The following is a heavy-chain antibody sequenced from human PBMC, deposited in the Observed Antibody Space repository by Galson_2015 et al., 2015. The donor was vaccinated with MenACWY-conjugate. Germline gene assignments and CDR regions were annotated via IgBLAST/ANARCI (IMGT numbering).Heavy chain of an antibody. Sequence: SLRLSCAASGFTLRNYAMNWVRQTPGKGLEWLSSIRDSDHATDYADSVRGRFTVSRDDSKNTLFLQMDSLRAEDSAVYYCARVPRRTCDSPLYFFDSLRHGTQVSVSS. CDR2: IRDSDHAT. V-gene: IGHV3-23*01. D-gene: IGHD2/OR15-2a*01. J-gene: IGHJ4*01. CDR3: ARVPRRTCDSPLYFFDS. CDR1: GFTLRNYA.